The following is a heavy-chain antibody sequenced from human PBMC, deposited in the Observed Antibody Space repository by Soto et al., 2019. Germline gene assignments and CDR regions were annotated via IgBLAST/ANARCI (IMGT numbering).Heavy chain of an antibody. J-gene: IGHJ4*01. Sequence: GCLRLSCVVSGFTFSTYWMSWVRQAPGKGLEWVANIKEDGSEKYYLDSVKGRFTIYRDNAKNSLYLQMNSLRAEDTAVYYCARDKVGGPTTLGYLGQGALVTRSS. CDR1: GFTFSTYW. CDR3: ARDKVGGPTTLGY. V-gene: IGHV3-7*03. CDR2: IKEDGSEK. D-gene: IGHD1-26*01.